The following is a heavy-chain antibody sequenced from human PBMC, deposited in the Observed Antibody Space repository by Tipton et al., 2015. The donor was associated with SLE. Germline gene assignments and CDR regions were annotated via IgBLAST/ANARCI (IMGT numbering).Heavy chain of an antibody. V-gene: IGHV4-61*08. J-gene: IGHJ4*02. CDR2: IYYSGST. D-gene: IGHD5-12*01. CDR3: ARAPAPSGYIFDF. Sequence: TLSLTCKVSGGSINTGGYYWSWIRQPPGKGLEWIGYIYYSGSTSYNPSLKGRATISVDTSKKQFSLKLTSVTAADTAVYYCARAPAPSGYIFDFWGQGALVTVSS. CDR1: GGSINTGGYY.